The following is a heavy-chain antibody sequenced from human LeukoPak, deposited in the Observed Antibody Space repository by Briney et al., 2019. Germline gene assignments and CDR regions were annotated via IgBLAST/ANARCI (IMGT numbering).Heavy chain of an antibody. CDR1: GFTLSNDW. CDR3: VTTPGGY. J-gene: IGHJ4*02. D-gene: IGHD1/OR15-1a*01. V-gene: IGHV3-15*01. CDR2: IKSKTDGGTT. Sequence: GGSLRLSCAAPGFTLSNDWMSRVRQAPGKGLEWVGRIKSKTDGGTTDYAAPVKGRFTISRDDSKCTLYLQMSSLKTEGTAVYYCVTTPGGYWGQGTLVTVSS.